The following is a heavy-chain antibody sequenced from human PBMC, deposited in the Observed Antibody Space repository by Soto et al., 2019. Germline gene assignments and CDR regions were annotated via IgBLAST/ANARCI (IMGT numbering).Heavy chain of an antibody. CDR1: GFTFSSYA. CDR3: AKVGGYSSSWPYYYFDY. CDR2: ISGSGGST. V-gene: IGHV3-23*01. Sequence: GGSLRLSCAASGFTFSSYAMSWVRQAPGKGLEWVSAISGSGGSTYYADSVKGRFTISRDNSKNTLYLQMNSLRAEDTAVYYCAKVGGYSSSWPYYYFDYWGQGTLVTVSS. D-gene: IGHD6-13*01. J-gene: IGHJ4*02.